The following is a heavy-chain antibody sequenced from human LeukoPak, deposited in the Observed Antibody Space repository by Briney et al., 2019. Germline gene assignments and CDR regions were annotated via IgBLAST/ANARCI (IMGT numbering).Heavy chain of an antibody. V-gene: IGHV3-30*02. CDR1: GFTVNTNG. CDR3: AKEWVTSGYSIDY. J-gene: IGHJ4*02. CDR2: IRYDGSNK. Sequence: GGSLRLSCAASGFTVNTNGMHWVCQAPGKGLEWVAFIRYDGSNKYYADSVKGRFTISRDNSKNTLYLQMNSLRAEDSAVYYCAKEWVTSGYSIDYWGQGTLVTVSS. D-gene: IGHD3-22*01.